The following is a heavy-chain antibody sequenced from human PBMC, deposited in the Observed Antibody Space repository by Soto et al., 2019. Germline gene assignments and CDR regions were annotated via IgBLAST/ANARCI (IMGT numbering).Heavy chain of an antibody. CDR2: IYPGDSDT. V-gene: IGHV5-51*01. CDR3: ARHLGKASYYFGMDV. J-gene: IGHJ6*02. CDR1: GYTFTNYW. D-gene: IGHD3-16*01. Sequence: PGESLKISCKGSGYTFTNYWIGWVRQMPGKGLEWVGIIYPGDSDTRYSPSFQGQVTISADKSITTAYLQWSSLKASDTAMYYCARHLGKASYYFGMDVWGQGTTVTVSS.